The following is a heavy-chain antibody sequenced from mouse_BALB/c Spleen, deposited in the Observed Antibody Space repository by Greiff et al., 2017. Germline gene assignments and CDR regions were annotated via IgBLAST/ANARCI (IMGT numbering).Heavy chain of an antibody. D-gene: IGHD1-1*01. V-gene: IGHV2-6-7*01. CDR2: IWGDGST. CDR1: GFSLTGYG. Sequence: VKLMESGPGLVAPSQSLSITCTVSGFSLTGYGVNWVRQPPGKGLEWLGMIWGDGSTDYNSALKSRLSISKDNSKSQVFLKMNSLQTDDTARYYCARGLNYYGSSYEFAYWGQGTLVTVSA. CDR3: ARGLNYYGSSYEFAY. J-gene: IGHJ3*01.